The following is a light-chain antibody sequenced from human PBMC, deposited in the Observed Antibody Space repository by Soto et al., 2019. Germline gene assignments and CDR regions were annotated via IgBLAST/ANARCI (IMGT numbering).Light chain of an antibody. CDR3: SSYKTSKTRQIV. Sequence: QSALTQPASVSGSPGQSITISCTGTSSDVGGYNYVSWYQHHPGKAPKLIIYDVTNRPSGVSNHFSGSKSGNTASLTISGLQPEDEADYYCSSYKTSKTRQIVLGTGTKVTVL. V-gene: IGLV2-14*03. CDR1: SSDVGGYNY. J-gene: IGLJ1*01. CDR2: DVT.